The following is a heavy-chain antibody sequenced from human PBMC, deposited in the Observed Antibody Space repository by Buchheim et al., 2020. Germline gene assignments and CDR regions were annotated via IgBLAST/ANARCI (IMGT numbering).Heavy chain of an antibody. CDR3: AKDSVLGTTYYYYGMDV. D-gene: IGHD1-7*01. CDR1: GFIFSIYG. CDR2: ISYDGNNK. Sequence: QVQLVESGGGVVQPGRSLRLSCAASGFIFSIYGIHWVRQAPGKGLEWVALISYDGNNKHYADSVKGRFTISRDNSNNALYLHMNSLRAEDTAVYYCAKDSVLGTTYYYYGMDVWGQGTT. J-gene: IGHJ6*02. V-gene: IGHV3-30*18.